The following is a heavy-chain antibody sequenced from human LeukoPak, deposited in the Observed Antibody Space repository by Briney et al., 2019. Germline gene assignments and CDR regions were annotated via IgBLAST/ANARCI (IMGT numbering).Heavy chain of an antibody. D-gene: IGHD1-26*01. CDR2: IYSGGST. Sequence: GGSLRLSCAASGFTVSSNYTTWVRQAPGKGLDWVSVIYSGGSTYYADSVKGRFTISRDNSKNTLFLQMNSLRPEDTAVYYCARGASGTYYFGYWGRGTLVTVSS. CDR1: GFTVSSNY. CDR3: ARGASGTYYFGY. V-gene: IGHV3-66*02. J-gene: IGHJ4*02.